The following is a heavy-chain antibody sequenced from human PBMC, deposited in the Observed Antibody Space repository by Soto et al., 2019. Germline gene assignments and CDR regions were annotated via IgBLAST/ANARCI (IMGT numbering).Heavy chain of an antibody. CDR3: ARRQARGDY. J-gene: IGHJ4*02. CDR2: IKQDGSEK. V-gene: IGHV3-7*03. CDR1: GLPFSSYW. Sequence: EVQLVESGGGLFQPGGSLSLSCAASGLPFSSYWMSWVRQAPGKGLEWVANIKQDGSEKYYVDSVKGRFTISRDNAKNSLYLQMNSLRAEDTAVYYCARRQARGDYWGQGTLVTVSS.